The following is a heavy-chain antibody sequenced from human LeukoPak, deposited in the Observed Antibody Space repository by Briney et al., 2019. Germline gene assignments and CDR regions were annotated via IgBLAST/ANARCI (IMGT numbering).Heavy chain of an antibody. CDR2: IYHSGST. D-gene: IGHD6-19*01. Sequence: SETLSLTCTVSGYSISSGYYWGWIRQPPGKGLEWIGSIYHSGSTYYNPSLKSRVTISVDTSKNQFSLKLSSVTAADTAVYYCAREAVVAGAFDIWGQGTMVTVSS. CDR3: AREAVVAGAFDI. J-gene: IGHJ3*02. CDR1: GYSISSGYY. V-gene: IGHV4-38-2*02.